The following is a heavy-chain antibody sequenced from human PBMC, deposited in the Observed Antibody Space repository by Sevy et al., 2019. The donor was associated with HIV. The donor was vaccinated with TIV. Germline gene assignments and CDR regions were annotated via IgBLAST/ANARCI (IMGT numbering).Heavy chain of an antibody. Sequence: ASVKVSCKASGYTFTGYYMHWMRQAPGQGLEWMGWINPDSGGPIYAPKFQGRVTLTRDTSFSTAYMDLSRLKSDDTAVYYCGRDDRDGYLEYWGQGTLVTVSS. J-gene: IGHJ4*02. CDR3: GRDDRDGYLEY. V-gene: IGHV1-2*02. CDR2: INPDSGGP. CDR1: GYTFTGYY.